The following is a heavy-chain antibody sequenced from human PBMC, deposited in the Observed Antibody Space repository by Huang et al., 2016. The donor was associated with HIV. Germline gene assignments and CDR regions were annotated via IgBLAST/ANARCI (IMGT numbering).Heavy chain of an antibody. CDR3: ARGMRRLRFGEVNDAFDV. Sequence: QVQLQQWGAGLLKPSETLSLTCAVYGASFTDHNWGWIRQPPGKGLEWLGEINHRGTVNHNPSLNSRVTISLDTSKRQCSLKLTSGTAADTAVYYCARGMRRLRFGEVNDAFDVWGRGTMVTVSS. D-gene: IGHD3-10*01. J-gene: IGHJ3*01. V-gene: IGHV4-34*01. CDR2: INHRGTV. CDR1: GASFTDHN.